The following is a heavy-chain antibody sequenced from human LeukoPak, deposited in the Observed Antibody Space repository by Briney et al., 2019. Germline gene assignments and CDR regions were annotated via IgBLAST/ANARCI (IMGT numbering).Heavy chain of an antibody. Sequence: SETLSLTCAVYGGSFSGYYWSWIRQPPGKGLEWIGEINHSGSTNYNPSLKSRVTISVDTSKKQFSLKLSSVTAADTAVYYCARGPMGSASTSFDYWGQGTLVTVSS. V-gene: IGHV4-34*01. CDR1: GGSFSGYY. J-gene: IGHJ4*02. D-gene: IGHD2-8*01. CDR2: INHSGST. CDR3: ARGPMGSASTSFDY.